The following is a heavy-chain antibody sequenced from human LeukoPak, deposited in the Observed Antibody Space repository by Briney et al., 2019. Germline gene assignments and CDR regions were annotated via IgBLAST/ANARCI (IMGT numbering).Heavy chain of an antibody. CDR1: GGSFSGYY. CDR3: ARGPQWRYFFDY. J-gene: IGHJ4*02. Sequence: NPSETLSLTCAVYGGSFSGYYWSWIRQPPGKGLEWIGEINHSGSTNYNPSLKSRVTISVDTSKNQFSLKLSSVTAADTAVYYCARGPQWRYFFDYWGQGTLVTASS. CDR2: INHSGST. V-gene: IGHV4-34*01. D-gene: IGHD6-19*01.